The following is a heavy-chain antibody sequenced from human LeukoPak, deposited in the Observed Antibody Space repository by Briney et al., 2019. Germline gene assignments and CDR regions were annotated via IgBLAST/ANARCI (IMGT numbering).Heavy chain of an antibody. V-gene: IGHV3-30*02. CDR3: AKDPGPSASGSYDY. D-gene: IGHD3-10*01. J-gene: IGHJ4*02. CDR2: IWTGGSSP. CDR1: GLTFSTYG. Sequence: PGGSLRLSCAASGLTFSTYGMHWVRQAPGKGLEWVAVIWTGGSSPDYADSVKGRFTISRDDSKNTLYLQMNSLRSEDTAVYFCAKDPGPSASGSYDYWGQGTLVTVSS.